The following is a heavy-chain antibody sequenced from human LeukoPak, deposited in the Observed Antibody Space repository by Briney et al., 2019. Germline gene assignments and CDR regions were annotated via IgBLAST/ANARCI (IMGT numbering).Heavy chain of an antibody. CDR2: ISSSSSYI. CDR3: ARATIEYSSGWPPPEGHYYMDV. V-gene: IGHV3-21*04. J-gene: IGHJ6*03. Sequence: PGGSLRLSCAASGFTFGSYSMNWVRQAPGKGLEWVSSISSSSSYIYYADSVKGRFTISRDNAKNSLYLQMNSLRAEDTALYYCARATIEYSSGWPPPEGHYYMDVWGKGATVTDSS. CDR1: GFTFGSYS. D-gene: IGHD6-19*01.